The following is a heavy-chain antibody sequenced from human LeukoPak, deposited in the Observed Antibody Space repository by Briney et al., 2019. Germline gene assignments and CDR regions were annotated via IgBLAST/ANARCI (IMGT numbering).Heavy chain of an antibody. J-gene: IGHJ4*02. CDR1: GFTFSSYW. CDR2: ITGSGGST. Sequence: GGSLRLSCAASGFTFSSYWMHWVRQAPGKGLEWAAAITGSGGSTFYADSVKGRFTISRDNSKNTLYLQMNSLRAEDTAVYYCARGPSGYHNTGGQGTLVTVSS. V-gene: IGHV3-23*01. CDR3: ARGPSGYHNT. D-gene: IGHD5-12*01.